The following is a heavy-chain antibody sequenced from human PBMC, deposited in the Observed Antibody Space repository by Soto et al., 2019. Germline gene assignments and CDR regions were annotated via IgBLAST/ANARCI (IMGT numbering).Heavy chain of an antibody. J-gene: IGHJ3*02. V-gene: IGHV4-59*08. Sequence: SETLSLTCTVSGGSISSYYWSWIRQPPGKGLEWIGYIYYSGSTNYNPSLKSRVTISVDTSKNQFSLKLSSVTAADTAVYYCARLDWAVDYGDSWAFDIPGPATIVTVS. CDR2: IYYSGST. D-gene: IGHD4-17*01. CDR3: ARLDWAVDYGDSWAFDI. CDR1: GGSISSYY.